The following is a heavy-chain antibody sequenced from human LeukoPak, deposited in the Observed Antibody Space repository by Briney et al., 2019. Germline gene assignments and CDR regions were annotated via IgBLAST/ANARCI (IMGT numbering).Heavy chain of an antibody. Sequence: ASVKVSCKASGYTFTGYYMHWVRQAPGQGLEWMGRINPNSGGTNYAQKFQGRVTMTRDTSISTAYMELSRLRSDDTAVYYCARVPDYGAEGDYFDYRGQGTLVTVSS. CDR3: ARVPDYGAEGDYFDY. J-gene: IGHJ4*02. CDR2: INPNSGGT. CDR1: GYTFTGYY. V-gene: IGHV1-2*06. D-gene: IGHD4-17*01.